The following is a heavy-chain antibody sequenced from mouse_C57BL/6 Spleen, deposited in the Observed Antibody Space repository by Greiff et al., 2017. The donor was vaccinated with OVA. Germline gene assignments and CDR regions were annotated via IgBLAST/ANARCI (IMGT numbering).Heavy chain of an antibody. CDR2: IYPSDGST. Sequence: QVQLQQSGPELVKPGASVKLSCKASGYTFTSYDINWVKQRPGQGLAWIGWIYPSDGSTKYTEKFKGKAALTVDTSSSTAYMELHSLTSEDSAVYFCAREELRLRWFAYWGQGTLVTVSA. CDR1: GYTFTSYD. D-gene: IGHD3-2*02. CDR3: AREELRLRWFAY. J-gene: IGHJ3*01. V-gene: IGHV1-85*01.